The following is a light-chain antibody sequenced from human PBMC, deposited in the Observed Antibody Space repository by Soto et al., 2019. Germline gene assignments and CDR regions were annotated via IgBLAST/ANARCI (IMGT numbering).Light chain of an antibody. CDR3: QQSYSSPPT. CDR2: AAS. CDR1: QSISTN. Sequence: DIQMTQSPSSLSASLGDRVTITCRASQSISTNLNWYQQKPGRVPKLLIYAASSLQSGVPSRFSGSRSGTDFTLTISSLQPEDFATYYCQQSYSSPPTFGQGTKVDIK. V-gene: IGKV1-39*01. J-gene: IGKJ1*01.